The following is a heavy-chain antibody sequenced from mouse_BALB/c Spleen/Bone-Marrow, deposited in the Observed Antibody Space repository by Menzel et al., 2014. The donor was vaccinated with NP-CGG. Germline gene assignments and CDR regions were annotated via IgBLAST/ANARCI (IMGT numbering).Heavy chain of an antibody. V-gene: IGHV5-12-1*01. Sequence: EVQRVESGGGLVKPGGSLKLSCAASGFAFXSYDMSWVRQTPEKRLEWVAYISSGGGSTYYPDTVKGRVTISRDNAKNTLYLRMSSLKSEDTAMYYCARQGYGYVDFDVWGAGTTVTVSS. CDR3: ARQGYGYVDFDV. CDR2: ISSGGGST. CDR1: GFAFXSYD. D-gene: IGHD1-2*01. J-gene: IGHJ1*01.